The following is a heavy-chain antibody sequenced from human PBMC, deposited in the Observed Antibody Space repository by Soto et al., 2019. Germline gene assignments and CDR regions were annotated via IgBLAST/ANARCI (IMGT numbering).Heavy chain of an antibody. D-gene: IGHD3-22*01. J-gene: IGHJ4*02. CDR1: GFTFSSYG. V-gene: IGHV3-30*18. Sequence: QVQLVESGGGVVQPGRSLRLSCAASGFTFSSYGMHWVRQAPGKGLEWVALISYDGSNKYYADSVKGRFTISRDKSKNKLFLQMNSLRPEDTAVYCCAKLWGTSTYDSSGYPIDYWGQGTLVTVAS. CDR3: AKLWGTSTYDSSGYPIDY. CDR2: ISYDGSNK.